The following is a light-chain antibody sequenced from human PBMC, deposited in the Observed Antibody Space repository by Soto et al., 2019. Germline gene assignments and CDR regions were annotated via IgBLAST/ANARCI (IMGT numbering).Light chain of an antibody. CDR3: SSYTSSSSYV. V-gene: IGLV2-14*01. J-gene: IGLJ7*01. CDR1: SSDVGTYNS. Sequence: QSALTQPASVSGSPGQSITISCTGTSSDVGTYNSVSWYQQYPGKAPKLMIHDVSNRPSGVSNRFSGSKSGNTASLTISGLQAEDEADYYCSSYTSSSSYVFGSVTQLTVL. CDR2: DVS.